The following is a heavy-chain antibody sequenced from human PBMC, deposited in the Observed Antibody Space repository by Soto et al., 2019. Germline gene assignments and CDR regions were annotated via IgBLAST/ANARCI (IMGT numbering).Heavy chain of an antibody. V-gene: IGHV3-9*01. D-gene: IGHD6-13*01. CDR2: ISWNSGGI. J-gene: IGHJ4*02. Sequence: EVQLVESGGGLVQPGRSLRLACAASGFTFDDYAMHWVRQAPVKGLEWVAGISWNSGGIGYADAVKGRFTISRDNAKTSLYLQMSSLGAEDTALYYCAKVSTSAGAASLDYWGQGTLVTVSS. CDR3: AKVSTSAGAASLDY. CDR1: GFTFDDYA.